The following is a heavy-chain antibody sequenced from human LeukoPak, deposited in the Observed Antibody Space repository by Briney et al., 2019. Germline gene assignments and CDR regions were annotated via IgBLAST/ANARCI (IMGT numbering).Heavy chain of an antibody. CDR3: TRTYDSPGYYSPDYYYMDV. D-gene: IGHD3-22*01. J-gene: IGHJ6*03. CDR1: GGSISTYC. Sequence: SETLSLTCTVSGGSISTYCWSWIRQPAGKGLEWIGHICTSGSTNYNPSLKSRVTMSVDTSNNEFSLKLNSVTAADTAVYYCTRTYDSPGYYSPDYYYMDVWGKGTTVTISS. V-gene: IGHV4-4*07. CDR2: ICTSGST.